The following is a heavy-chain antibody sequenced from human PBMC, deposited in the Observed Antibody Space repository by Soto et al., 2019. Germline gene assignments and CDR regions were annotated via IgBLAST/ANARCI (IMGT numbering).Heavy chain of an antibody. CDR3: AKAPSSGWSYYSYGMDV. D-gene: IGHD6-19*01. J-gene: IGHJ6*02. CDR2: ISYDGSNK. CDR1: GFTFSSYG. V-gene: IGHV3-30*18. Sequence: PGGSLRLSCAASGFTFSSYGMHWVRQAPGKGLEWVAVISYDGSNKYYADSVKGRFTISRDNSKNTLFLQMNSLRAEDTAVYYCAKAPSSGWSYYSYGMDVWGQGTTVTVSS.